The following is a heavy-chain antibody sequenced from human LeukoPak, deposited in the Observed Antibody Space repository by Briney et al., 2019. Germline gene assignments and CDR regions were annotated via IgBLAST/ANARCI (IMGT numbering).Heavy chain of an antibody. CDR1: GYTFTSYG. D-gene: IGHD3-16*02. V-gene: IGHV1-18*01. Sequence: ASVKVSCKASGYTFTSYGISWVRQAPGQGLKWMGWISAYNGNTNYAQKLQGRVTMTTDTSTSTAYMELRSLRSDDTAVYYCARGSFSYTDNWFDPWGQGTLVTVSS. J-gene: IGHJ5*02. CDR3: ARGSFSYTDNWFDP. CDR2: ISAYNGNT.